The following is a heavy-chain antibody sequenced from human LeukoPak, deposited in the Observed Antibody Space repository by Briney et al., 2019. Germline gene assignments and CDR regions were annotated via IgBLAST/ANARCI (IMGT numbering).Heavy chain of an antibody. CDR2: ISSRGSYL. V-gene: IGHV3-21*01. Sequence: GSLLLSCAASGFTFSDYYMNGVRQAPGKGLEWLSSISSRGSYLHYADSVRGRFTISRDNAKNSPYLQMSSLRPEDTAMYYCAGNWNLGGLDVWGQGTTVTVSS. J-gene: IGHJ6*02. D-gene: IGHD1-1*01. CDR1: GFTFSDYY. CDR3: AGNWNLGGLDV.